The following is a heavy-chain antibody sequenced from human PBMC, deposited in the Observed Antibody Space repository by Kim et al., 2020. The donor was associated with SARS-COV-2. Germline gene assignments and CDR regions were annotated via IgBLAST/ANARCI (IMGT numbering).Heavy chain of an antibody. CDR1: GFTVSSNY. CDR2: IYSGGST. CDR3: ARGGAGKGYNWFDP. V-gene: IGHV3-53*04. J-gene: IGHJ5*02. Sequence: GGSLRLSCAASGFTVSSNYMSWVRQAPGKGLEWVSVIYSGGSTYYADSVKGRFTISRHNSKNTLYLQMNSLRAEDTAVYYCARGGAGKGYNWFDPWGQGTLVTVSS.